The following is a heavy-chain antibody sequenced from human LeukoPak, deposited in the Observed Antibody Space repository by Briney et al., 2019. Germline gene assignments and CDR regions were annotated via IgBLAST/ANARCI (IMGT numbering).Heavy chain of an antibody. D-gene: IGHD5-18*01. V-gene: IGHV3-49*04. CDR3: TRGYSYDPFDY. J-gene: IGHJ4*02. CDR2: IRSKAHGGTT. CDR1: GFTFGDYA. Sequence: GGSLRLSCTASGFTFGDYAMSWVRQAPGKGLEWVGFIRSKAHGGTTEYAASVKGRFTISRDDSKSIAYLQMNSLRTEDTAVYYCTRGYSYDPFDYWGQGTLVTVSS.